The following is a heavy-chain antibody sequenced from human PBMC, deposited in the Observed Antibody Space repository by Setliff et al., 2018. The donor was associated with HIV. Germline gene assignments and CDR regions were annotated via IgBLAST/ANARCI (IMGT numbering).Heavy chain of an antibody. CDR3: ARSLAYCSGGGCASGNYYYMDV. J-gene: IGHJ6*03. D-gene: IGHD2-15*01. V-gene: IGHV4-39*01. CDR1: GGSISGSSYY. Sequence: SETLSLTCTVSGGSISGSSYYWGWIRQSPEKGLEWIGSIFHAGSTYYNPSLKSRVTLSVDTSENQYSLKLTSLIAADTAVYYCARSLAYCSGGGCASGNYYYMDVWGKGTTVTVSS. CDR2: IFHAGST.